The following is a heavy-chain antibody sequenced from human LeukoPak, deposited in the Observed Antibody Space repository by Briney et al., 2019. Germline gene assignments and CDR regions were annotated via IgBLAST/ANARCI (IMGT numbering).Heavy chain of an antibody. J-gene: IGHJ3*02. V-gene: IGHV4-59*01. CDR1: GVSIRSKY. CDR2: ISSSGTT. Sequence: SETLSLTCTVSGVSIRSKYWSWHRQPPGKRLEWLGYISSSGTTNYNPSLKSRVTISVDTSKNQFSLHLRSVTAADTAVYYCARDLAGPNDAFDIWGRGTMVTVSS. CDR3: ARDLAGPNDAFDI. D-gene: IGHD6-19*01.